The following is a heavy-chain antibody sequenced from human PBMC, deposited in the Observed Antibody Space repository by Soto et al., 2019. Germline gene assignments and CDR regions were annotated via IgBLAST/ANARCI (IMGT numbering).Heavy chain of an antibody. D-gene: IGHD3-22*01. J-gene: IGHJ4*02. CDR3: ERVPSGVYYLELDLAY. V-gene: IGHV1-46*01. Sequence: ASVKVSCKASGYTFTIYYMHWVRQAPGQGLEWMGIINPSGGSTSYAQKFQGRVTMTRDTSTSTVYMELSRLRSEDTAVYYCERVPSGVYYLELDLAYWGQETLVPVSS. CDR2: INPSGGST. CDR1: GYTFTIYY.